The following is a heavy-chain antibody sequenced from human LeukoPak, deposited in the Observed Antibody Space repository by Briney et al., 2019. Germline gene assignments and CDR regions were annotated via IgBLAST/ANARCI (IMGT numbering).Heavy chain of an antibody. CDR2: INHSGST. Sequence: SETLSLTCTVSGGSISTSNYYWSWIRQPPGKGLEWIGEINHSGSTNYNPSLKSRVTISVDTSKNQFSLKLSSVTAADTAVYYCARVEYYDFWSGYSSWFDPWGQGTLVTVSS. CDR3: ARVEYYDFWSGYSSWFDP. J-gene: IGHJ5*02. CDR1: GGSISTSNYY. V-gene: IGHV4-39*07. D-gene: IGHD3-3*01.